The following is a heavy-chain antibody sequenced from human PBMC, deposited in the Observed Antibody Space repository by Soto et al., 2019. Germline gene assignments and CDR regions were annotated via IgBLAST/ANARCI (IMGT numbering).Heavy chain of an antibody. CDR2: ISYDGSNK. V-gene: IGHV3-30*18. CDR3: AKDLLAPNRELFDY. Sequence: PGGSLRLSCAASGFTFSSYGMHWVRQAPGKGLEWVAVISYDGSNKYYADSVKGRFTISRDNSKNTLYLQMNSLRAEDTAVYYCAKDLLAPNRELFDYWGQGTLVTVSS. D-gene: IGHD1-26*01. J-gene: IGHJ4*02. CDR1: GFTFSSYG.